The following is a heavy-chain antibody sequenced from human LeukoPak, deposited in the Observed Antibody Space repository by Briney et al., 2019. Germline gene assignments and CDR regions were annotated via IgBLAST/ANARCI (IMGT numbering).Heavy chain of an antibody. D-gene: IGHD4-17*01. Sequence: GGSLRLSCAASGFTFNKYAMHWVRQAPGKGLQWVAVISNDGSNKYYADSVKGRFTISRDNSKNTLYLQVNSLRAEDTAVYYCARGYGDYGKYYSDSWGQGTLVTVSS. CDR3: ARGYGDYGKYYSDS. CDR1: GFTFNKYA. V-gene: IGHV3-30*03. CDR2: ISNDGSNK. J-gene: IGHJ4*02.